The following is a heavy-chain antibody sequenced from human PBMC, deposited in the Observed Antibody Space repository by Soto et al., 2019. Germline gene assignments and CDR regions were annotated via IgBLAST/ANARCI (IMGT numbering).Heavy chain of an antibody. D-gene: IGHD2-15*01. CDR1: GGSISSSSYY. Sequence: PSETLALTCTVSGGSISSSSYYWGWIRQPPGKGLEWIGSIYYSGSTYYNPSLKSGGTISVDTSKTPFSLQLSSVTAADTAVYYCARHTPAISISDHWGEGTLVTGPS. CDR3: ARHTPAISISDH. V-gene: IGHV4-39*01. CDR2: IYYSGST. J-gene: IGHJ4*02.